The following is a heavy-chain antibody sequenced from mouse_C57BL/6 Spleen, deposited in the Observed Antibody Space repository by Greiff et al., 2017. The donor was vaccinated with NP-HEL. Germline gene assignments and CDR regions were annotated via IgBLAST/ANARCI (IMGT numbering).Heavy chain of an antibody. Sequence: EVQLQQSGPELVKPGASVKIPCKASGYTFTDYNMDWVKQSHGKSLEWIGDINPNNGGTIYNQKFKGKATLTVDKSSSTAYMELRSLTSEDTAVYYCARRFHYYGSSYGYFDYWGQGTTLTVSS. J-gene: IGHJ2*01. CDR3: ARRFHYYGSSYGYFDY. D-gene: IGHD1-1*01. CDR1: GYTFTDYN. CDR2: INPNNGGT. V-gene: IGHV1-18*01.